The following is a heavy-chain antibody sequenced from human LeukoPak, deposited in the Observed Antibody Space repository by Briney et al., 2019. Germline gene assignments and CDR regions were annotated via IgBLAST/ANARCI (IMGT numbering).Heavy chain of an antibody. D-gene: IGHD3-10*02. CDR2: ISSSTSVI. V-gene: IGHV3-48*01. J-gene: IGHJ6*04. Sequence: GGSLRLSCAASGFTFSSFGMNWVRQAPGKGLDWTSYISSSTSVIYYADSVKGRFTISRDNAKNSLYLQMNSLRAEDTAVYYCAELGITMIGGVWGKGTTVTISS. CDR1: GFTFSSFG. CDR3: AELGITMIGGV.